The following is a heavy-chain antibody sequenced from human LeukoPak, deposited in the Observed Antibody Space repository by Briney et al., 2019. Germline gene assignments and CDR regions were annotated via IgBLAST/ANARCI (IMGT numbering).Heavy chain of an antibody. V-gene: IGHV4-4*07. CDR1: GGSISDFH. D-gene: IGHD3-10*01. CDR2: VNINEGP. J-gene: IGHJ4*02. CDR3: ARDGNTYGPDFDY. Sequence: PSETLSLTCTVSGGSISDFHWSWIRPPAGKGLEWIGHVNINEGPKYNPSLRSRVIMSTDTSRNQYSLELTSVTAADTAVYYCARDGNTYGPDFDYWGQGTLVTVSS.